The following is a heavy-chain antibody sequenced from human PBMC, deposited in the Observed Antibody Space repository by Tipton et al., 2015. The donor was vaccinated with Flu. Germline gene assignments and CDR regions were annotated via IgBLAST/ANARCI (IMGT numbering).Heavy chain of an antibody. CDR3: ARGAGSGTYVIYDY. J-gene: IGHJ4*02. D-gene: IGHD3-10*01. CDR2: IYTSGTA. CDR1: GDSMSSYY. Sequence: LRLSCTVSGDSMSSYYWSWIRQPAGKGLEWIGRIYTSGTAIYSPSLRSRVSMSIDTSKNNFSLTLRSVTAADTAVYYCARGAGSGTYVIYDYWGQGTLVTVSS. V-gene: IGHV4-4*07.